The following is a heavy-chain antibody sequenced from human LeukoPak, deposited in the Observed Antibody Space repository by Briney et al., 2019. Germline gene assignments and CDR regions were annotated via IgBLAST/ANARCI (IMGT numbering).Heavy chain of an antibody. Sequence: PSETLSLTCAVYGGSFSGYYWSWIRQPPGKGLEWIGEINHSGSTNYNPSLKSRVTISVDTSKNQFSLKLSSVTAADTAVYYCARGPGLKFDYWGQGTLVTVSS. CDR1: GGSFSGYY. CDR3: ARGPGLKFDY. J-gene: IGHJ4*02. CDR2: INHSGST. V-gene: IGHV4-34*01.